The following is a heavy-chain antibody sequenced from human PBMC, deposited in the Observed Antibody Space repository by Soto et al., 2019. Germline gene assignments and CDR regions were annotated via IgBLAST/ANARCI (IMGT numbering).Heavy chain of an antibody. J-gene: IGHJ3*02. D-gene: IGHD5-12*01. CDR1: GFTFSRYG. V-gene: IGHV3-33*01. Sequence: QVQLVESGGGVVQPGRSLRLSCAASGFTFSRYGMNWVRQAPGKGLEWVAGIGVDGNSKYYTDSVKGRLTISRDNSKRTLYVQMNSLRVEDTAVYSCARDRVSYSGYGEAFDMWGQGTMVTVSS. CDR3: ARDRVSYSGYGEAFDM. CDR2: IGVDGNSK.